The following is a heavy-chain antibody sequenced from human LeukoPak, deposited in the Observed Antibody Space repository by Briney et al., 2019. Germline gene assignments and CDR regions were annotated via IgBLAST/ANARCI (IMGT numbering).Heavy chain of an antibody. Sequence: SETLSLTCNVSGASISDYYWSWIRQPPGKGLEWIGEINHSGSTNYNPSLKSRVTISVDTSKNQFSLKLSSVTAADTAVYYCARGRSNPRLGFGYWGQGTLVTVSS. J-gene: IGHJ4*02. CDR1: GASISDYY. D-gene: IGHD4-11*01. CDR3: ARGRSNPRLGFGY. V-gene: IGHV4-34*01. CDR2: INHSGST.